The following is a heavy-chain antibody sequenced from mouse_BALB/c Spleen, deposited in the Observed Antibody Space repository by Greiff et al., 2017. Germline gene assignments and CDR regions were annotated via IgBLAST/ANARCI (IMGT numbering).Heavy chain of an antibody. CDR3: ARLTGGYFDY. J-gene: IGHJ2*01. D-gene: IGHD4-1*01. CDR2: IDPSDSET. V-gene: IGHV1-69*02. CDR1: GYTFTSYW. Sequence: VQLQQPGAELVKPGAPVKLSCKASGYTFTSYWMNWVKQRPGRGLEWIGRIDPSDSETHYNQKFKDKATLTVDKSSSTAYIQLSSLTSEDSAVYYCARLTGGYFDYWGQGTTLTVSS.